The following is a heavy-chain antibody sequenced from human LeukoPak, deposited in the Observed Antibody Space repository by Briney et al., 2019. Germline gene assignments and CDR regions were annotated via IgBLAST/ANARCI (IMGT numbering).Heavy chain of an antibody. CDR1: GGSFSDYY. D-gene: IGHD4-11*01. V-gene: IGHV4-34*01. Sequence: SETLSLTCAVYGGSFSDYYWSWIRQPPGKGLEWIGEINHSGSTNYDPSLKSRVTISVDTSKIQFSLKLSSVTAADTAVYYCARTDYREWGQGTLVTVSS. CDR2: INHSGST. J-gene: IGHJ4*02. CDR3: ARTDYRE.